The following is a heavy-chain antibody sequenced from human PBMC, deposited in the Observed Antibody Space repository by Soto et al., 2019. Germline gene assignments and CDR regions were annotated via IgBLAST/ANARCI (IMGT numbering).Heavy chain of an antibody. D-gene: IGHD6-19*01. J-gene: IGHJ6*02. CDR3: AMLGGWSGGSNDMDV. CDR1: GLIFSDYH. CDR2: IRRKANSYTT. Sequence: EVQLVESGGGLVQPGGSLRLSCAASGLIFSDYHMDWVRQAPGKGLEWVGRIRRKANSYTTEDAASVKGRFTISRADSKNSLYLQMNSLKTEDTAVYYCAMLGGWSGGSNDMDVWGQGTTVTVSS. V-gene: IGHV3-72*01.